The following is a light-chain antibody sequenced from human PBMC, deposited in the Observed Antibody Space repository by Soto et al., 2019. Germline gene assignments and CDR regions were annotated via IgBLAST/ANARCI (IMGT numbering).Light chain of an antibody. Sequence: QSALTQPASVSGSPGQSITISCTGTSSDVGGYNYVSWYQQHPGKAPKLMIYDVSNRHSGVSNRFSGSKSGNTASLTISGLQAEDEADYYCSSYTSSSTLPVVFGGGTKLTVL. CDR2: DVS. J-gene: IGLJ2*01. CDR1: SSDVGGYNY. V-gene: IGLV2-14*01. CDR3: SSYTSSSTLPVV.